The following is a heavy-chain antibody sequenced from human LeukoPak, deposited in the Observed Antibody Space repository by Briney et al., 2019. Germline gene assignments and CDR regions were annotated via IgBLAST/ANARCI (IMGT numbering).Heavy chain of an antibody. CDR2: FGSTGTI. Sequence: PGGSLRLSCVASGFTFSTYAMNWIRQAPGKGLEWVAYFGSTGTIHYADSMRSRFTISRDNAEMSLFLHMNSLRVDDTAVYYCARSNGLRYFDRWGQGTLVTVSS. J-gene: IGHJ4*02. CDR1: GFTFSTYA. CDR3: ARSNGLRYFDR. V-gene: IGHV3-48*03. D-gene: IGHD2-8*01.